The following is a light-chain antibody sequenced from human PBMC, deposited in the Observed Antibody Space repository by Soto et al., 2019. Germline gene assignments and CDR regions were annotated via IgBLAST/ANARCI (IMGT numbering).Light chain of an antibody. Sequence: DIQMTQSPSSLSASLGDRVTITCRARQGIGIYLAWFQQRPGKVPKLLIYAASTLQSGFPSRFSGSGSGTDFTLTISSLQPEDVATYYCQKYNSAPLTFGGGTRVEIK. CDR2: AAS. J-gene: IGKJ4*01. V-gene: IGKV1-27*01. CDR1: QGIGIY. CDR3: QKYNSAPLT.